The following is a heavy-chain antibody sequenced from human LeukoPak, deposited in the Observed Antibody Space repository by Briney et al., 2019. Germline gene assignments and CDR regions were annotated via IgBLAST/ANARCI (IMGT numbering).Heavy chain of an antibody. CDR3: ARVPWSYYDSSGYYSREYFQH. CDR2: INPNSGGT. V-gene: IGHV1-2*02. Sequence: ASVKVSCKASGYTFTGYYMHWVRQAPGQGLEWMGWINPNSGGTNYAQKFQGRVTMTRDTSISTAYMELSRLRSDDTAVYYCARVPWSYYDSSGYYSREYFQHWGQGTLVTVS. CDR1: GYTFTGYY. J-gene: IGHJ1*01. D-gene: IGHD3-22*01.